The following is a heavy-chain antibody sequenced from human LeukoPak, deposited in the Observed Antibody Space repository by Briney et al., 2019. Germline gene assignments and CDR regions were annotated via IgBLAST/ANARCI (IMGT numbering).Heavy chain of an antibody. CDR2: INWNGDKK. V-gene: IGHV3-9*03. D-gene: IGHD2-2*01. CDR1: GITFDDYS. CDR3: AKGDCSSTSCLLDY. J-gene: IGHJ4*02. Sequence: PGGSLRLSCAASGITFDDYSMHWVRQAPGKGLEWVSGINWNGDKKGYADSVKGRFTISRDNAKNSVYLQMNSLRAEDMALYYCAKGDCSSTSCLLDYWGQGTLVTVSS.